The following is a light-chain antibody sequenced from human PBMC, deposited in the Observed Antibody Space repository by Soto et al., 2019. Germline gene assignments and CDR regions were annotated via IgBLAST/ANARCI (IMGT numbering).Light chain of an antibody. V-gene: IGKV1-39*01. J-gene: IGKJ4*01. Sequence: DIQMTQSPSSLSASVGDRVTITCRTSQSISNFLNWYQQQPGKAPKLLIYGAFGLQSGVPSRFSGSGAGTDFTLTISSLQPEDFATYYCQQSYSAPQVTFGGGTKVEIK. CDR3: QQSYSAPQVT. CDR2: GAF. CDR1: QSISNF.